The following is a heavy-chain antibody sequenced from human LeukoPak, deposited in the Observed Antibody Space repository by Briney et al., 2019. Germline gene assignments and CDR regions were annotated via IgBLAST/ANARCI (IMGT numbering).Heavy chain of an antibody. Sequence: PGGSLRLSCAASGFTFSSYAMSWVRQAPGKGLEWVSSISSSSSYIYYADSVKGRFTISRDNAKNSLYLQMNSLRAEDTAVYYCARDPSSYTVTYPFDYWGQGTLVTVSS. CDR3: ARDPSSYTVTYPFDY. V-gene: IGHV3-21*01. D-gene: IGHD2-2*02. CDR2: ISSSSSYI. CDR1: GFTFSSYA. J-gene: IGHJ4*02.